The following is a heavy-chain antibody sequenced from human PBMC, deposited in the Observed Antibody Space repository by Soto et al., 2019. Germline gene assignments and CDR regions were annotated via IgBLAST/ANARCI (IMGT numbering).Heavy chain of an antibody. Sequence: ASVKVSCKASGGTFSSYAISWVRQAPGQGLEWMGGIIPIFGTANYAQKFQGRVTITAAESTSTAYMELSSLRAEDTAVYYCASWAEYSSSYYYYYMDVWGKGTTVTVSS. V-gene: IGHV1-69*13. D-gene: IGHD6-6*01. CDR1: GGTFSSYA. CDR2: IIPIFGTA. J-gene: IGHJ6*03. CDR3: ASWAEYSSSYYYYYMDV.